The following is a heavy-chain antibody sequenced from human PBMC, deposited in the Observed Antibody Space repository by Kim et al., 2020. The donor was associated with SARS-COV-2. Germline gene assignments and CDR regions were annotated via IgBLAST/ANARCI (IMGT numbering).Heavy chain of an antibody. J-gene: IGHJ4*02. CDR2: IIPILGIA. CDR1: GGTFSSYA. CDR3: ARGGGKSRYDY. Sequence: SVKVSCKASGGTFSSYAISWVRQAPGQGLEWMGRIIPILGIANYAQKFQGRVTINADKSTSTAYMELSSLRSEDTAVYYCARGGGKSRYDYWGKGTLVTVSS. V-gene: IGHV1-69*04. D-gene: IGHD1-26*01.